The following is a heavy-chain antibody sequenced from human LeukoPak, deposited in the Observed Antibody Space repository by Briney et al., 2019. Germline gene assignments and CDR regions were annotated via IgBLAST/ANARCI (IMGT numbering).Heavy chain of an antibody. J-gene: IGHJ4*02. D-gene: IGHD2-8*02. CDR1: GYTFTNYY. CDR2: ISPTGSST. V-gene: IGHV1-46*01. CDR3: AREDSGGYFDY. Sequence: ASVKVSCKASGYTFTNYYMHWVRQAPGQGLEWLGLISPTGSSTNYAQKFRGRVTMTRDTSTTTVYMELSSLRSEDTAVYYCAREDSGGYFDYWGQGTLVTVSS.